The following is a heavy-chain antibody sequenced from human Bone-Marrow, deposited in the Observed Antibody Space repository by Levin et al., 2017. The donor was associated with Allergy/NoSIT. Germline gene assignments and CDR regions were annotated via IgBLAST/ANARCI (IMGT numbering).Heavy chain of an antibody. J-gene: IGHJ3*02. CDR2: IKSKTDGGTT. CDR1: GFTFSNAW. V-gene: IGHV3-15*01. CDR3: TTDGIAVDQAFDI. Sequence: GESLKISCAASGFTFSNAWMSWVRQAPGKGLEWVGRIKSKTDGGTTDYAAPVKGRFTISRDDSKNTLYLQMNSLKTEDTAVYYCTTDGIAVDQAFDIWGQGTMVTVSS. D-gene: IGHD6-19*01.